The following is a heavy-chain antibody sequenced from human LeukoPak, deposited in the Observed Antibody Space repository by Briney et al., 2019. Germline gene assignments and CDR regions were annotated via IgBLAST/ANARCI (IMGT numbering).Heavy chain of an antibody. D-gene: IGHD5-18*01. J-gene: IGHJ6*03. CDR2: ISAYNGNT. CDR1: GYTFTNHG. Sequence: EASVKVSCKAFGYTFTNHGVSWVRQAPGQGLEWMGWISAYNGNTNYAQKLQGRVTMTTDTSTSTAYMELRSLRSDDTAVYYCARDLDTAYYYYYYMDVWGKGTTVTISS. V-gene: IGHV1-18*01. CDR3: ARDLDTAYYYYYYMDV.